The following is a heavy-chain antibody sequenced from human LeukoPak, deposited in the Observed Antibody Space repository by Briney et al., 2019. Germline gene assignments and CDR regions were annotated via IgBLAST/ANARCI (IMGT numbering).Heavy chain of an antibody. D-gene: IGHD3-10*01. J-gene: IGHJ4*02. CDR3: ATLMSYGSGSYSAY. CDR1: GFTFSSSA. Sequence: PGGSLRLSCAASGFTFSSSAMTWVRQAPGKGLEWVSAICATGGCPFYADSVKGRFTISRDNSKNTLYLQMNSLRVEDTAVYYCATLMSYGSGSYSAYWGQGTLVTVSS. CDR2: ICATGGCP. V-gene: IGHV3-23*01.